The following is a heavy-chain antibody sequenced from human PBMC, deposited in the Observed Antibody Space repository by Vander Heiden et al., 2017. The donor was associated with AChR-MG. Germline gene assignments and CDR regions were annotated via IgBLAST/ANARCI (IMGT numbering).Heavy chain of an antibody. Sequence: QEQLVESGGGVVQPGRSLRLSCAASGFTVSNYGMHWVRQAPGKGLEWVAVISADGTNKYYGDSVKGRFTISRDNSNNTLFLQMNSLRAEDTAIYYCAKQPLPDYLEYWVQGTLGTVSS. CDR1: GFTVSNYG. CDR3: AKQPLPDYLEY. V-gene: IGHV3-30*18. CDR2: ISADGTNK. J-gene: IGHJ4*02.